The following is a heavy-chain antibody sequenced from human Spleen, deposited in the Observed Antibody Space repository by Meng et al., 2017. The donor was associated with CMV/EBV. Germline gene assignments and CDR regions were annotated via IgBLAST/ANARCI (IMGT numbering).Heavy chain of an antibody. CDR3: ARIGYNWNLFDY. CDR2: ISYSGST. V-gene: IGHV4-39*07. CDR1: GASISDRDYC. J-gene: IGHJ4*02. Sequence: GSLRLSCTVSGASISDRDYCWGWIRQPPGKGLEWIASISYSGSTYYNPSLKSRVTISVDTSKNQFSLKLNSVTAADTAVHYCARIGYNWNLFDYWGQGTLVTVSS. D-gene: IGHD1-20*01.